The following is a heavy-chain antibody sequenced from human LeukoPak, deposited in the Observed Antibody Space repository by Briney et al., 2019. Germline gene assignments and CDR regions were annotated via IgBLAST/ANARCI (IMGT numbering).Heavy chain of an antibody. J-gene: IGHJ4*02. Sequence: PSETLSLTCTVSGGSISSYYWSWIRQPPGKGLEWIGYIYYSGSTNYNPSLKSRVTISVDPSKNQFALKLSSVTAADTAVHYCARGARYCTSTSCSPFDYWGQGTLVTVSS. CDR3: ARGARYCTSTSCSPFDY. D-gene: IGHD2-2*01. CDR2: IYYSGST. V-gene: IGHV4-59*01. CDR1: GGSISSYY.